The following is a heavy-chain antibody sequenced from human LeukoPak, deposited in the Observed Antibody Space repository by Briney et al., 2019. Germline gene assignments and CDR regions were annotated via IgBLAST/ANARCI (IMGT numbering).Heavy chain of an antibody. D-gene: IGHD6-19*01. Sequence: SETLSLTCTVSGNSFGDYYWSWIRQPAGKGLEWIGRIYTSGSTTYNPSLKSRVTMSVDTSKSQFSLNLMSVTAADTAVYYCTRELYGWYTFDSWGQGNLVIVSP. CDR2: IYTSGST. CDR1: GNSFGDYY. J-gene: IGHJ4*02. CDR3: TRELYGWYTFDS. V-gene: IGHV4-4*07.